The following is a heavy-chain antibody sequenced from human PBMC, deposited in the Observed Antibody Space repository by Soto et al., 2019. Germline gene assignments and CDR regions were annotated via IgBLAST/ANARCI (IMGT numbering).Heavy chain of an antibody. CDR3: GRNGAYSSRQFGMDV. Sequence: QVQLVQSGADVKKPGSSVKVSCKASGGTLNYNTFSWVRQAPGQGLEWMGGIVTVFGTANHAQKFQGRVTITADHSRNTVYMDLSSLRSEDAAVYSCGRNGAYSSRQFGMDVWGKGTTVTVSS. V-gene: IGHV1-69*01. D-gene: IGHD6-13*01. CDR2: IVTVFGTA. J-gene: IGHJ6*04. CDR1: GGTLNYNT.